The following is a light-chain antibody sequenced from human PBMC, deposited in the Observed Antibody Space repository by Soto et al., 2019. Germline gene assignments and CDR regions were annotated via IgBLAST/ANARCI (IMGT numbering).Light chain of an antibody. CDR2: EVS. Sequence: QSALTQPASVSGSPGQSITISCTGTSSDVGGYNHVAWYQQYPGKAPKLIIFEVSDRPSGISNRFSGSKSANTASLSISGLQAEDEADYYCSSYKRGATQVFGGGTKLTVL. CDR1: SSDVGGYNH. V-gene: IGLV2-14*01. CDR3: SSYKRGATQV. J-gene: IGLJ2*01.